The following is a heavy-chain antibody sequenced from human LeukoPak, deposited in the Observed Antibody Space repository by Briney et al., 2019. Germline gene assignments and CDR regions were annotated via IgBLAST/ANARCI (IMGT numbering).Heavy chain of an antibody. J-gene: IGHJ4*02. CDR2: IYYSGST. D-gene: IGHD3-10*01. CDR1: GGSISSYY. V-gene: IGHV4-59*01. CDR3: ARVQYYYGSGFDS. Sequence: SETLSLTCIVSGGSISSYYWSWIRQPPGKGLEWIGYIYYSGSTTYNPSLKSRVTISVDKSKNQFSLRLSSVTAADTAVYYCARVQYYYGSGFDSWGQGTLVTVSS.